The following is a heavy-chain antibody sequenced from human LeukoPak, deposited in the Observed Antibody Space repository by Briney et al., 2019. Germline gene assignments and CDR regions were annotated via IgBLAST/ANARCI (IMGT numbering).Heavy chain of an antibody. CDR1: GFTFSIYA. D-gene: IGHD3-10*01. V-gene: IGHV3-23*01. Sequence: PGGSLRLSCSGSGFTFSIYAMNWVRQAPGKGLEWVSGINYSDGKTSYADSVKGRFTISRDNSRNTLYLQMNSLRVEDTAVYYCAKDSGNRLYSYADLWGQGILVTLSS. J-gene: IGHJ5*02. CDR2: INYSDGKT. CDR3: AKDSGNRLYSYADL.